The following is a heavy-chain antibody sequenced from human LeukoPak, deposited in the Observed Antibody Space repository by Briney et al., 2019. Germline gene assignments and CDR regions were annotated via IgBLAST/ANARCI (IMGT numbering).Heavy chain of an antibody. CDR3: ARNGFDDSSGYLLRRFDY. CDR2: IKQDGSEK. D-gene: IGHD3-22*01. CDR1: GFTFSSYW. J-gene: IGHJ4*02. Sequence: GGSLRLSCAASGFTFSSYWMSWVRQAPGKGLEWVASIKQDGSEKYSVDSVKGRFTISRDNAKNSLYLQMNSLRAEDTAVYYCARNGFDDSSGYLLRRFDYWGQGTLVTVSS. V-gene: IGHV3-7*01.